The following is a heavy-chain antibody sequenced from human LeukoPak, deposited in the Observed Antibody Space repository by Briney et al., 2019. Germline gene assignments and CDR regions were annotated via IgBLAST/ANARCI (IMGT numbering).Heavy chain of an antibody. CDR1: GFNFRNYW. CDR2: INSDVSST. D-gene: IGHD1-1*01. J-gene: IGHJ4*02. V-gene: IGHV3-74*01. CDR3: ATDEAATGRLDY. Sequence: GGSLRLSCAASGFNFRNYWMHWVRQAPGKGLVWVSRINSDVSSTSYADSVKGRFTISRDNAENTLYLHNTSPRAEATAASYCATDEAATGRLDYWGQGTLVTDSS.